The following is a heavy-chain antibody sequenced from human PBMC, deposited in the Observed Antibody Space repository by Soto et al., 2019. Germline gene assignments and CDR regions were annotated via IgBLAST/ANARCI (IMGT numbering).Heavy chain of an antibody. CDR3: ARGADSGSYYGVGY. CDR1: GGTFSSYA. Sequence: ASVKVSCKASGGTFSSYAISWVRQAPGQGLEWMGGSIPNFGTANYAQKFQGRVTITADESTSRPYMDLSSLRSEDTAVYYCARGADSGSYYGVGYWGQGTMVTVSS. CDR2: SIPNFGTA. D-gene: IGHD1-26*01. V-gene: IGHV1-69*13. J-gene: IGHJ4*02.